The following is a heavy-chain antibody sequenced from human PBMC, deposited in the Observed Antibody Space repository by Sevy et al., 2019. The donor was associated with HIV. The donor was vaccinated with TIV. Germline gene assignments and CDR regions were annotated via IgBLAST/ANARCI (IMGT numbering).Heavy chain of an antibody. V-gene: IGHV4-59*01. J-gene: IGHJ6*02. CDR3: ARAYSDYYYAMDV. D-gene: IGHD2-15*01. Sequence: SETLSLTCTVSGDSISGYYWSWIRQPPGKGLEWIGYFYYSGRTNYNPSLRSRVTISQDTSKNQISLKLNSVTAADTAVYYCARAYSDYYYAMDVWGQGTTVTVSS. CDR1: GDSISGYY. CDR2: FYYSGRT.